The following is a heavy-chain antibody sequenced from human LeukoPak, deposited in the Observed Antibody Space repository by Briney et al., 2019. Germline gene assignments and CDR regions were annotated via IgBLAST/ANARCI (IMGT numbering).Heavy chain of an antibody. CDR1: TGSMPTYY. J-gene: IGHJ4*02. CDR3: ARLVYDTSDYYYFDH. Sequence: SSVTLSFTCTVSTGSMPTYYWSWIRQPPGKGLEWCGFIWNSGITDYNPSLKSRITMSADTSKTQFSLKLSSVTAADTAVYYCARLVYDTSDYYYFDHWGQGTLVTVS. V-gene: IGHV4-4*09. D-gene: IGHD3-22*01. CDR2: IWNSGIT.